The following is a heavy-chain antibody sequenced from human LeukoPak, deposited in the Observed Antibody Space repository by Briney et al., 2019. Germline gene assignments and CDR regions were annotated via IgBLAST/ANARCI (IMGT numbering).Heavy chain of an antibody. CDR3: AKVMGGVVVIAPLAY. Sequence: GGSLGLSCAASGFTFSSYAMSWVRQAPGKGLEWVSAISGSGGSTYYADSVKGRFTISRDNSKNTLYLQMNSLRAEDTAVYYCAKVMGGVVVIAPLAYWGQGTLVTVSS. V-gene: IGHV3-23*01. CDR2: ISGSGGST. J-gene: IGHJ4*02. D-gene: IGHD2-21*01. CDR1: GFTFSSYA.